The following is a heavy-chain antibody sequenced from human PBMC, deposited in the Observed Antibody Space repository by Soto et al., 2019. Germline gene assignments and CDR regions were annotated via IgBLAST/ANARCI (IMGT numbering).Heavy chain of an antibody. CDR1: GGSSVGYY. Sequence: SEPMPHTCTVAGGSSVGYYWSWILQPPGRGLEWIGFIYYAGSTKYNPSLNSRVTISVDTSKSQFSLTVTSVTAADTAVYYCARRIGATETFDYWGQGTLVTVSS. D-gene: IGHD5-12*01. V-gene: IGHV4-59*08. J-gene: IGHJ4*02. CDR3: ARRIGATETFDY. CDR2: IYYAGST.